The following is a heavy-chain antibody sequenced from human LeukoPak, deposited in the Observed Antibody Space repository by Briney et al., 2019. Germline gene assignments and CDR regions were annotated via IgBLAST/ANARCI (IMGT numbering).Heavy chain of an antibody. D-gene: IGHD3-22*01. CDR3: ARDDRVYYYYGMDV. Sequence: PGGSLRLSCAAPGFTFSSYAMSWVRQAPGKGLEWVSAISGSGGSTYYADSVKGRFTISRDNAKNSLYLQMNSLRAEDTAVYYCARDDRVYYYYGMDVWGQGTTVTVSS. J-gene: IGHJ6*02. CDR1: GFTFSSYA. CDR2: ISGSGGST. V-gene: IGHV3-23*01.